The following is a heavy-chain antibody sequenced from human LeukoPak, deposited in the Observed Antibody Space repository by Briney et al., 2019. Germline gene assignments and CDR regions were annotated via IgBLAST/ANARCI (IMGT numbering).Heavy chain of an antibody. V-gene: IGHV3-7*04. J-gene: IGHJ4*02. CDR2: IKEDGSEK. D-gene: IGHD2-15*01. CDR3: ARDRGGRTGLDD. CDR1: GITFGRSW. Sequence: PGGSLRLSCAASGITFGRSWMSWVRQAPGKGLEWVAFIKEDGSEKYYVDSVKGRFTISRDNAENSLYLQMNSLRAEDTAVYYCARDRGGRTGLDDWGQGTLVTVSS.